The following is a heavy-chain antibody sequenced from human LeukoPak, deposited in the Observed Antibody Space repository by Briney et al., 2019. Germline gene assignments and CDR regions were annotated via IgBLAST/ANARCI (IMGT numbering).Heavy chain of an antibody. Sequence: GGSLRLSCAASGFTFSSYVMHWVRQTPGKGLEWVAIISYDGSNEYYADSVKGRFTISRDNAQSSLYLQMNSLRAGDTAVYYCARQAVARPFDLWGQGTMVAVSS. CDR3: ARQAVARPFDL. J-gene: IGHJ3*01. CDR1: GFTFSSYV. CDR2: ISYDGSNE. V-gene: IGHV3-30*04.